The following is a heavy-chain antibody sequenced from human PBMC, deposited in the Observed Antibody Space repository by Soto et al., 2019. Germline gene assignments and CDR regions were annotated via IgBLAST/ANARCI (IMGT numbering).Heavy chain of an antibody. CDR2: ISFYNGNT. V-gene: IGHV1-18*01. CDR3: ASATSIAVAGKES. J-gene: IGHJ4*02. D-gene: IGHD6-19*01. CDR1: GDTITNYG. Sequence: QVQLVQSGGEVRKPGASVKVSCKASGDTITNYGISWVRQAPGQGLEWMGWISFYNGNTKYAQNLQGRVTLTTDTSTSTAYMELRSLRSDDTPVYYCASATSIAVAGKESWGQGTLVTVSS.